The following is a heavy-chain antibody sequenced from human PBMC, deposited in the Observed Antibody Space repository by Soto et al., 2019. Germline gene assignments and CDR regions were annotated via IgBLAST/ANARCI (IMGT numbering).Heavy chain of an antibody. CDR1: GGTFSSYA. Sequence: QVQLVQSGAEVKKPGSSVKVSCKASGGTFSSYAISWVRQAPGQGLEWMGGIIPIFGTANYAQKFQGRVTIPADESTSTPYMELSSLRSEDTAVYYCARRGVFGPAAIRYYYYGMDVWGQGTTVTVSS. V-gene: IGHV1-69*12. J-gene: IGHJ6*02. D-gene: IGHD2-2*01. CDR3: ARRGVFGPAAIRYYYYGMDV. CDR2: IIPIFGTA.